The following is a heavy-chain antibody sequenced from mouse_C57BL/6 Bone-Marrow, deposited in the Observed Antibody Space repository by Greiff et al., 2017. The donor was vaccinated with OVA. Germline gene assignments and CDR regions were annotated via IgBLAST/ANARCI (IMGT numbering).Heavy chain of an antibody. V-gene: IGHV1-69*01. D-gene: IGHD2-4*01. CDR1: GYTFTSYW. CDR2: IDPSDSYT. J-gene: IGHJ3*01. CDR3: ARGPYDYSWFAY. Sequence: LQQPGAELVMPGASVKLSCKASGYTFTSYWMHWVKQRPGQGLEWIGEIDPSDSYTNYNQKFKGKSTLTVDKSSSTAYMQLSSLTSEDSAVYYCARGPYDYSWFAYWGQGTLVTVSA.